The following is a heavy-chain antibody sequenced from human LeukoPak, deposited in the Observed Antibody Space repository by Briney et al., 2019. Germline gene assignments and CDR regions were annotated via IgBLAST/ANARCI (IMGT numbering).Heavy chain of an antibody. Sequence: ASVKVSCKASGYTFTSHYMHWVRQAPGQGLEWMGIINPSGGSTSYAQKFQGRVTMTRDTSTSTVYMELSSLRSEDTAVYYCARARYCSSTSYQTPRIFDPWGQGTLVTVSS. D-gene: IGHD2-2*01. V-gene: IGHV1-46*01. CDR2: INPSGGST. CDR1: GYTFTSHY. CDR3: ARARYCSSTSYQTPRIFDP. J-gene: IGHJ5*02.